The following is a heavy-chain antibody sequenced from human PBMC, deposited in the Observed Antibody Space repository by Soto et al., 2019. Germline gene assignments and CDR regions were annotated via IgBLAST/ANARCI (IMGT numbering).Heavy chain of an antibody. CDR1: GGTFSSYA. CDR2: IIPIFGTA. V-gene: IGHV1-69*01. CDR3: ARADYDYVCGSYKGGALDI. Sequence: QVQLVQSGAEVKKPGSSVKVSCKASGGTFSSYAISWVRQAPGQGLEWMGGIIPIFGTANYAQKFQGRVTITTAEATSTAYMELSSLRSEDTAVYYCARADYDYVCGSYKGGALDIWGQGTMVTVSS. J-gene: IGHJ3*02. D-gene: IGHD3-16*01.